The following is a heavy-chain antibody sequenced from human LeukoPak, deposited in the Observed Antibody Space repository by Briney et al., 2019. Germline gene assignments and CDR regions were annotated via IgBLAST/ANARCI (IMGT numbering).Heavy chain of an antibody. CDR3: ARDCSSTTCPKLDY. Sequence: SETLSLTCTVSGGSISSGGYYWSWVRQHPGKGLEWIGYIYYSGSTSYYNPSLKSRVTISVDTSKNQFSLRLSSATAADTAVYYCARDCSSTTCPKLDYWGQGTLVTVSS. J-gene: IGHJ4*02. CDR2: IYYSGSTS. CDR1: GGSISSGGYY. D-gene: IGHD2-2*01. V-gene: IGHV4-31*03.